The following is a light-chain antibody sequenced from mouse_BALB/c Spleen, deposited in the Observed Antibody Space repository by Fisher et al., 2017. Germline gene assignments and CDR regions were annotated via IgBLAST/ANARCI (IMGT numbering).Light chain of an antibody. J-gene: IGKJ5*01. CDR2: LTS. CDR1: SSISY. CDR3: QQRSSYPYT. Sequence: IVLTQTPAIMSASPGEKVTMTCSASSSISYMYWYQQKPRSSPKPWIYLTSNLASGVPARFSGSGSGTSYSLTISRMEAEDAATYYCQQRSSYPYTFGAGTKLELK. V-gene: IGKV4-68*01.